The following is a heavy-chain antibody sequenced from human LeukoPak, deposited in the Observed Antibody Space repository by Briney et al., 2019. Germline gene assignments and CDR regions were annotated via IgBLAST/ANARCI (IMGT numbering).Heavy chain of an antibody. CDR3: ARGGYSRPDH. J-gene: IGHJ4*02. V-gene: IGHV3-48*01. Sequence: GGSLRLSCAASEFIFSDYGMNWVRQAPGKGLEWVSYISSNSRTINYADSVRGRFTISRDNAKNSLYLQMNSLRVEDTAVYYCARGGYSRPDHWGQGTLVTVSS. CDR1: EFIFSDYG. CDR2: ISSNSRTI. D-gene: IGHD4-11*01.